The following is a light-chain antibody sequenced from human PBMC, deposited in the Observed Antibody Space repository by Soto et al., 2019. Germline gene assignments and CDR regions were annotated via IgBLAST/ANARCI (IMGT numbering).Light chain of an antibody. CDR2: RTS. V-gene: IGKV3-15*01. CDR3: QQYNTWPGT. CDR1: QSISSN. Sequence: ETVMTQSPATLSVSPGETATLSCRACQSISSNLAGYQQKPGQAPRLRMFRTSTRATGIPARFSGSGSGTQFTLTISSLQPEDFGTYYCQQYNTWPGTFGQGTKV. J-gene: IGKJ1*01.